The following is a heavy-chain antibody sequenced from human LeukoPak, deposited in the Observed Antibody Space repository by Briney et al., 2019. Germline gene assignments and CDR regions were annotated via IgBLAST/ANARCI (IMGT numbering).Heavy chain of an antibody. D-gene: IGHD3-22*01. CDR2: MNPNSGNT. J-gene: IGHJ4*02. CDR1: GYTFTSYD. CDR3: ARGRALEAYYYDSSGYSDY. Sequence: ASVKVSCKASGYTFTSYDINWVRQATGQGLEWMGWMNPNSGNTGCAQKFQGRVTMTRNTSISTAYMELSSLRSEDTAVYYCARGRALEAYYYDSSGYSDYWGQGTLDTVSS. V-gene: IGHV1-8*01.